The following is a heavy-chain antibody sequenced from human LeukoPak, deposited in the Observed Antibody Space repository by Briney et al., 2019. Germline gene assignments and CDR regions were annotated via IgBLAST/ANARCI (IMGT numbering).Heavy chain of an antibody. J-gene: IGHJ4*02. CDR3: ARQDYYDFWSGYSYYFDY. CDR1: GFTFSSYA. V-gene: IGHV3-33*08. CDR2: IWYDGSNK. Sequence: PGGSLRLSCAASGFTFSSYAMHWVRQAPGKGLEWVVVIWYDGSNKYYADSVKGRFTISRDNSKNTLYLQMNSLRAEDTAVYYCARQDYYDFWSGYSYYFDYWGQGTLVTVSS. D-gene: IGHD3-3*01.